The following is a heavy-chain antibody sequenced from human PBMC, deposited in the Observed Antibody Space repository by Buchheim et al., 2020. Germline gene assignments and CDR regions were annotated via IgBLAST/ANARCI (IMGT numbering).Heavy chain of an antibody. CDR2: IKQDGSDK. V-gene: IGHV3-7*01. J-gene: IGHJ4*02. CDR3: ARDTMRAAQDGGSYFDY. CDR1: GFTFSSYW. Sequence: EVQLVESGGGLVQPGGSLRLSCAASGFTFSSYWMSWVRQAPGKGLEWVANIKQDGSDKYYVDSVKGRFTISRDNAKNSLYMQMNSLRAEDTAIYYCARDTMRAAQDGGSYFDYWGQGTL. D-gene: IGHD2-15*01.